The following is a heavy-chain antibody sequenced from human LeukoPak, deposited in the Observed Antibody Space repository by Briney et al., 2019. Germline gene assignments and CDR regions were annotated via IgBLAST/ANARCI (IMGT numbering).Heavy chain of an antibody. CDR1: GYTFTSYG. J-gene: IGHJ4*02. D-gene: IGHD3-16*02. CDR3: ARVRVNYVWGNYPVDY. V-gene: IGHV1-18*01. CDR2: ISGNNGNT. Sequence: ASVKVSCKASGYTFTSYGISWVRQAPGQGLEWMGWISGNNGNTNYAQKLQGRVTMTTDASTSTAYVELRSLRSDDTALYYCARVRVNYVWGNYPVDYWGQGTLVTVSS.